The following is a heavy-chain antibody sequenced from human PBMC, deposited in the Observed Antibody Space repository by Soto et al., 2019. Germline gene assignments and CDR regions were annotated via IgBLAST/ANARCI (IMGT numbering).Heavy chain of an antibody. V-gene: IGHV3-9*01. J-gene: IGHJ6*02. CDR3: TKARLWGGDGYNSYYYNAMDV. CDR1: GFTFDDYA. D-gene: IGHD3-16*01. CDR2: ISWNSGRI. Sequence: EMQLVESGGGLVQPGMSLRLSCAASGFTFDDYAMYWVRQVPGKGLEWVSGISWNSGRIGYADSVKGRFTISRDNAKNSLYLQMNNLRPEDTALYYCTKARLWGGDGYNSYYYNAMDVWGQGTTVTVSS.